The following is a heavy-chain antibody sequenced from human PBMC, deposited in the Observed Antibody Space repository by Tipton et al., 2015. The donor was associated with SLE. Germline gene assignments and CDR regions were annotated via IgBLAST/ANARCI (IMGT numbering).Heavy chain of an antibody. CDR1: DDSITNGGHY. Sequence: TLSLTCSVSDDSITNGGHYWNWVRQRPGEGLEWVGQIYYTGRPSYNPALKSRVSISVDTSQNHLPLQITSVTDADTAVYYCSRGIGGGSYHDASALWGQGTGVIVS. CDR3: SRGIGGGSYHDASAL. V-gene: IGHV4-31*03. D-gene: IGHD3-16*02. CDR2: IYYTGRP. J-gene: IGHJ3*01.